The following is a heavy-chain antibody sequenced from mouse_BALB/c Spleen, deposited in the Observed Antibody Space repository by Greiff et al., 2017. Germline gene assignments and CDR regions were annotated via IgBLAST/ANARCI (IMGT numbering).Heavy chain of an antibody. D-gene: IGHD1-2*01. CDR2: IWTGGGT. V-gene: IGHV2-9-2*01. Sequence: VKLVESGPGLVAPSQSLSITCTVSGFSLTSYDISWIRQPPGKGLEWLGVIWTGGGTNYNSAFMSRLSISKDNSKSQVFLKMNSLQTDDTAIYYCVRDREGDGYFYFDYGGQGTTLTVSS. CDR3: VRDREGDGYFYFDY. J-gene: IGHJ2*01. CDR1: GFSLTSYD.